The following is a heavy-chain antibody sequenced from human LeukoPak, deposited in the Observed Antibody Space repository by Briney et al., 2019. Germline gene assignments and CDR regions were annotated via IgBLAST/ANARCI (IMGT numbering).Heavy chain of an antibody. CDR1: GFTFGSYW. Sequence: GGSLRLSCAASGFTFGSYWMSWVRQAPGKGLEWVASIKQDGSEKYYVDSVKGRFTISRDNAKNSLYLQMNSLRAEDTALYYCARAPGEGWFDPWGQGTLVTVSS. J-gene: IGHJ5*02. CDR3: ARAPGEGWFDP. D-gene: IGHD4-17*01. CDR2: IKQDGSEK. V-gene: IGHV3-7*01.